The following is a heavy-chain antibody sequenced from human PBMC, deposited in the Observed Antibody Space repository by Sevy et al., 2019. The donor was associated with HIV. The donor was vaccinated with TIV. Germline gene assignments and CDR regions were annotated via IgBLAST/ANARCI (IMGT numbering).Heavy chain of an antibody. D-gene: IGHD3-16*02. J-gene: IGHJ3*02. CDR1: GFTFSSYA. Sequence: GGSLRLSCAASGFTFSSYAMSWVRQAPGKGLEWVSAISGSGGSTYYADSVKGRFTISRDNSKNTLYLQMNSLRAEDMAVYYCARGGGYDYVWGSYRHPDIWGQGTMVTVSS. CDR2: ISGSGGST. V-gene: IGHV3-23*01. CDR3: ARGGGYDYVWGSYRHPDI.